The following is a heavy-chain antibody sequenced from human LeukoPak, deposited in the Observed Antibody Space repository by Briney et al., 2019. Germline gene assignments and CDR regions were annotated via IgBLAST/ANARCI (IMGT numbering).Heavy chain of an antibody. J-gene: IGHJ5*02. Sequence: GGSLRLSCAASGFSFDDHAMHWVRQAPGKGLEWVSVIYSGGSTYYADSVKGRFTISRDNSKNTLYLQMNSLRAEDTAVYYCARLGSLWFGADWFDPWGQGTLVTVSS. CDR1: GFSFDDHA. V-gene: IGHV3-66*04. D-gene: IGHD3-10*01. CDR3: ARLGSLWFGADWFDP. CDR2: IYSGGST.